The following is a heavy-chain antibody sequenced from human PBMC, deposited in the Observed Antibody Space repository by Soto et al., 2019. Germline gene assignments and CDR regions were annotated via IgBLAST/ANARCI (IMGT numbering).Heavy chain of an antibody. J-gene: IGHJ4*02. CDR1: GDSINSTKYY. V-gene: IGHV4-39*01. CDR2: MYYSGIT. CDR3: ARFGGYYDNNNYLFDH. D-gene: IGHD3-22*01. Sequence: PSETLSLTCTVSGDSINSTKYYWGWIRQPPGTGLEWIGSMYYSGITYYNSSLKSRVTISLDTSKNQFSLKLSSVTAADTAVYYCARFGGYYDNNNYLFDHWGQGTQVTVPS.